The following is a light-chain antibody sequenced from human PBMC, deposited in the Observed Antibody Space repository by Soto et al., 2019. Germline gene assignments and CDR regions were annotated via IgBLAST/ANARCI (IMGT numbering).Light chain of an antibody. CDR1: SSDVGAYNY. CDR2: EVS. Sequence: QSALAQPASVSGSPGQSVAISCSGTSSDVGAYNYVSWYQQHPGKAPKLLLSEVSNRPSGVSDRFSGSKSGNTASLTISGLQAEDEADYYCSSLTTRFTYVFGTGTKSPS. V-gene: IGLV2-14*01. J-gene: IGLJ1*01. CDR3: SSLTTRFTYV.